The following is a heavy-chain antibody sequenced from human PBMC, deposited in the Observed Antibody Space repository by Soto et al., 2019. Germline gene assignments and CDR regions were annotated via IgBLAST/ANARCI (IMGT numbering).Heavy chain of an antibody. Sequence: ASVKVSCKASGYTFTSFDINWVRQATGQGLEWMGWMNPNSGNTDYAQKFQGRVTITRNTSTSTAYMELSSLRSEDTAVYYFARDFPTRLGVVRDVAFDIWGQGKMVTVSS. D-gene: IGHD3-3*01. V-gene: IGHV1-8*01. CDR2: MNPNSGNT. J-gene: IGHJ3*02. CDR1: GYTFTSFD. CDR3: ARDFPTRLGVVRDVAFDI.